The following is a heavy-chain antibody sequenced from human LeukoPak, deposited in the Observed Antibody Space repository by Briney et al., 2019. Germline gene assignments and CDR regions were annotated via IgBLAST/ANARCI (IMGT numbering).Heavy chain of an antibody. CDR3: AKGARYGPWDY. CDR2: ISNDGNNE. CDR1: GFTFSSYA. D-gene: IGHD4-17*01. V-gene: IGHV3-30*04. J-gene: IGHJ4*02. Sequence: GGSLRLSCAASGFTFSSYAMHWVRQAPGKGLEWVAFISNDGNNEYYSDSVKGRFTVSRDNSKNMLYLQMNSLRGEDTAVYYCAKGARYGPWDYWGRGTLLTVSS.